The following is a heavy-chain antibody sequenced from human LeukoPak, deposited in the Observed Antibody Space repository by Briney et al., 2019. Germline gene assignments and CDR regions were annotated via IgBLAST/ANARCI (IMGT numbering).Heavy chain of an antibody. Sequence: PSETLSLTCTVSGGSISSYYWSWILQPPGKGLEWIGYIYYSGSTNYNPSLKSRVTISVDTSKNQFSLKLSSVTAADTAVYYCARDSGYCSSTSCYKVFDYWGQGTLVTVSS. CDR3: ARDSGYCSSTSCYKVFDY. J-gene: IGHJ4*02. CDR1: GGSISSYY. CDR2: IYYSGST. D-gene: IGHD2-2*02. V-gene: IGHV4-59*01.